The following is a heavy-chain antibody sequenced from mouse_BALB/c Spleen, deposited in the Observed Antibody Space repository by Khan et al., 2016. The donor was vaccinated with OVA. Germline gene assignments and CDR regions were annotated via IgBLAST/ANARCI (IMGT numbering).Heavy chain of an antibody. Sequence: QVQLQQSGAELAKPGASVKMSCKASGYTFINYWILWVKQRPGQGLEWIGYINPSTASHEYNQNFKEKAILTADKSSRTAYKQLSSLTSEDSAVYYCARRSLRWDFDYGGQGTTLTVSS. J-gene: IGHJ2*01. D-gene: IGHD1-1*01. CDR3: ARRSLRWDFDY. CDR2: INPSTASH. V-gene: IGHV1-7*01. CDR1: GYTFINYW.